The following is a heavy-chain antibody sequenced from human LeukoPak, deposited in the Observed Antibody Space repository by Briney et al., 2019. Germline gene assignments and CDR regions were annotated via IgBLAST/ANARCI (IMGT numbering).Heavy chain of an antibody. CDR1: GGSISSYY. CDR3: ARMKYCSSTSCYSDWFDP. J-gene: IGHJ5*02. D-gene: IGHD2-2*01. V-gene: IGHV4-4*07. Sequence: SETLSLTCTVSGGSISSYYWSWIRQPAGKGLEWIGRIYTSGSTNYNPSLKSRVTISVDKSKNQFSLKLSSVTAADTAVYYCARMKYCSSTSCYSDWFDPWGQGTLATVSS. CDR2: IYTSGST.